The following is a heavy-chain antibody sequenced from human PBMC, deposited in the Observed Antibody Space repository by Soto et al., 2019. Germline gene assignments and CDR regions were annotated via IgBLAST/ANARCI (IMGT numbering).Heavy chain of an antibody. D-gene: IGHD3-22*01. Sequence: QVQLVESGGGVVQPGRSLRLSCAASGFTFSSYAVHWVRQAPGKGLEWVAVISYDGSNKYYADSVKGRFTISRDNSKNTLYLQMNSLRAEDTAVYYCARGPTYYYDSSGYYYDYWGQGTLVTVSS. CDR2: ISYDGSNK. CDR1: GFTFSSYA. CDR3: ARGPTYYYDSSGYYYDY. V-gene: IGHV3-30-3*01. J-gene: IGHJ4*02.